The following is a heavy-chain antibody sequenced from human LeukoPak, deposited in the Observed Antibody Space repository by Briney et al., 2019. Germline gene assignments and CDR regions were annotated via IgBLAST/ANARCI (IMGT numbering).Heavy chain of an antibody. CDR1: GGTFSSYA. CDR3: ARGNPYDFWSGYYTPGAFDI. Sequence: ASVKVSCKASGGTFSSYAISWVRQAPGQGLEWMGWMNPNSGNTGYAQKFQGRVTMTRNTSISTAYMELSSLRSEDTAVYYCARGNPYDFWSGYYTPGAFDIWGQGTMVTVSS. CDR2: MNPNSGNT. D-gene: IGHD3-3*01. J-gene: IGHJ3*02. V-gene: IGHV1-8*02.